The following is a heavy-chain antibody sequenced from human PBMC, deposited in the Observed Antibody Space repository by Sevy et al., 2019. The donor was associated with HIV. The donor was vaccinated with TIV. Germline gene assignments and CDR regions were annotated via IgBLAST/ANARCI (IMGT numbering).Heavy chain of an antibody. Sequence: GGSLRLSCAASGFTFDDYGINWVRQAPGKGLEWVSGISWNSGSIGYADSVKGRFTISRDNAKNSLYFKMNSLRPDDTGLYYCAKDVGQWLGKDAFDVWGRGTMVTVSS. CDR1: GFTFDDYG. CDR3: AKDVGQWLGKDAFDV. CDR2: ISWNSGSI. V-gene: IGHV3-9*01. J-gene: IGHJ3*01. D-gene: IGHD6-19*01.